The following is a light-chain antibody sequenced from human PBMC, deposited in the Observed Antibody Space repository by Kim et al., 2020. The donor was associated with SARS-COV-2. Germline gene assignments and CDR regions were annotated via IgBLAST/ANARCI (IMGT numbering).Light chain of an antibody. CDR1: NIGSKS. CDR2: YDT. V-gene: IGLV3-21*04. J-gene: IGLJ3*02. Sequence: VAPGKPARITCGGDNIGSKSVHWYQQKPGQAPVVVIFYDTGRPSGVPERFSGSNSGDTATLTISWVEAGDEADYYCQVWDRSTNRVFGGGTQLTVL. CDR3: QVWDRSTNRV.